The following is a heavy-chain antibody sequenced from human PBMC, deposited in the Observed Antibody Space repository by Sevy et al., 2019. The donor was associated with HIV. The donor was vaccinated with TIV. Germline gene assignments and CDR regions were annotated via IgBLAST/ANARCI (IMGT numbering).Heavy chain of an antibody. CDR3: ARDLGYSSGWYRNWFDP. CDR2: IYTSGST. J-gene: IGHJ5*02. CDR1: GGSISSYY. D-gene: IGHD6-19*01. Sequence: GSLRLSCTVSGGSISSYYWSWIRQPAGKGLEWIGRIYTSGSTNYNPSLKSRVTMSVDTSKNQFSLKLSSVTAADTAVYYCARDLGYSSGWYRNWFDPWGQGTLVTVSS. V-gene: IGHV4-4*07.